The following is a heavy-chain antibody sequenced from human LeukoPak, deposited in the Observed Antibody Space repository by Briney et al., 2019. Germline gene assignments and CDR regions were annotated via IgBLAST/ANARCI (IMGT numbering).Heavy chain of an antibody. CDR2: ISAYNGNT. V-gene: IGHV1-18*01. CDR1: GYTFTSYG. CDR3: ARGGYDFWSGSHDQGYFDY. J-gene: IGHJ4*02. Sequence: APVKVSCKASGYTFTSYGISWVRQAPGQGLEWMGWISAYNGNTNYAQKLQGRVTMTTDTSTSTAYMELRSLRSDDTAVYYCARGGYDFWSGSHDQGYFDYWGQGTLVTVSS. D-gene: IGHD3-3*01.